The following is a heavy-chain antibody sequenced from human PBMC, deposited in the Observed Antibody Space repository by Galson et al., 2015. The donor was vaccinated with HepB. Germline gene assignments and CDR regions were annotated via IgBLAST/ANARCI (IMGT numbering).Heavy chain of an antibody. J-gene: IGHJ3*02. Sequence: QSGAEVKKPGESLKISCKGSGYSFTSYWIGWVRQMPGKGLEWMGIIYPGDSDTRYSPSFQGQVTISADKSISTAYLRWSSLKASDTAMYYCARSFYCSGGSCYSAFDIWGQGTMVTVSS. V-gene: IGHV5-51*03. D-gene: IGHD2-15*01. CDR1: GYSFTSYW. CDR3: ARSFYCSGGSCYSAFDI. CDR2: IYPGDSDT.